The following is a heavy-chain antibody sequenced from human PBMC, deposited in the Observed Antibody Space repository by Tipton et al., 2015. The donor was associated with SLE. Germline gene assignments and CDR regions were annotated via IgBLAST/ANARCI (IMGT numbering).Heavy chain of an antibody. V-gene: IGHV4-34*01. J-gene: IGHJ5*02. Sequence: LRLSCAVYGGSFSGYYWSWIRQPPGKGLEWIGEINHSGSTNYNPSLKSRVTISVDTSKNQFSLKLSSVTAADTAVYYCARAVDTTIVVSWFDPWGQGTLVPVSS. CDR3: ARAVDTTIVVSWFDP. CDR1: GGSFSGYY. CDR2: INHSGST. D-gene: IGHD5-18*01.